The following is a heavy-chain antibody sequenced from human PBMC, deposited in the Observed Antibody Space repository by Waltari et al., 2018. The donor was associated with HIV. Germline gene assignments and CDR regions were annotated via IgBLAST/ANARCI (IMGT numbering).Heavy chain of an antibody. D-gene: IGHD3-22*01. Sequence: QVQLQEPGPGLLTPSETLSLTCSVPGGPLSSSYWSWIRQPPGKGLEWIGGGYYTGRTNSNPSLESRVAISVDTSRNQFSLELSSVTAADTAVYYCARGGRDTSGYYIVPFDPWGQGTLVTVSS. CDR1: GGPLSSSY. J-gene: IGHJ5*02. V-gene: IGHV4-59*01. CDR3: ARGGRDTSGYYIVPFDP. CDR2: GYYTGRT.